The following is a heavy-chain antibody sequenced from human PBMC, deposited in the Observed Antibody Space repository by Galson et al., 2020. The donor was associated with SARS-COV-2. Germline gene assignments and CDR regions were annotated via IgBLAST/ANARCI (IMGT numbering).Heavy chain of an antibody. CDR2: ISYDGSNK. CDR1: GFTFSSYG. V-gene: IGHV3-30*18. D-gene: IGHD3-10*01. CDR3: AKDSDSGSGSYSPPYWFDP. J-gene: IGHJ5*02. Sequence: GGSLRLSCAASGFTFSSYGMHWVRQAPGKGLEWVAVISYDGSNKYYADSVKGRFTISRDNSKNTLYLQMNSLRAEDTAVYYCAKDSDSGSGSYSPPYWFDPWGQGTLVTVSS.